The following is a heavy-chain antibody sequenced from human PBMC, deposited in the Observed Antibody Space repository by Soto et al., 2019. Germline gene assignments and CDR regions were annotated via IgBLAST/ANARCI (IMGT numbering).Heavy chain of an antibody. CDR1: GYTFTSYA. J-gene: IGHJ3*02. CDR2: INAGNGNT. V-gene: IGHV1-3*01. CDR3: ARVISFGGVILDAFDI. Sequence: QVQLVQSGAEVKKPGASVKVSCKASGYTFTSYAMHWVRQAPGQRLEWMGWINAGNGNTKYSQKFQGRVTITRDTSASTAYMELSSLRYEDTAVDYCARVISFGGVILDAFDIWGQGTMVTVSS. D-gene: IGHD3-16*02.